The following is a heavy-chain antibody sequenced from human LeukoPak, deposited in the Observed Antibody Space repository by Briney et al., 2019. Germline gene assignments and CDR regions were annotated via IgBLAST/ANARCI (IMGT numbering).Heavy chain of an antibody. CDR2: ISSSSSYI. D-gene: IGHD1-26*01. Sequence: PGGSLRLSCAASGFTFSSYSMNWVRQAPGKGLEWVSSISSSSSYIYYADSVKGRFTISRDNAKNSLYLQMNSLRAEDTAVYYCAKAIIVGAHGPFDYWGQGTLVTVSS. V-gene: IGHV3-21*01. J-gene: IGHJ4*02. CDR1: GFTFSSYS. CDR3: AKAIIVGAHGPFDY.